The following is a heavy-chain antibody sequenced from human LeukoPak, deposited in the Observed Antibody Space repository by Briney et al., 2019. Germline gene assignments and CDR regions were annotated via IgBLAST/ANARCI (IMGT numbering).Heavy chain of an antibody. CDR3: ANGITGLWPPGDY. J-gene: IGHJ4*02. CDR1: GYTLTELS. D-gene: IGHD3-3*01. CDR2: FDPEDGET. V-gene: IGHV1-24*01. Sequence: ASVRVSCKVSGYTLTELSMHWVRQAPGKGLEWMGGFDPEDGETIYAQKFQGRVTMTEDTSTDTAYMELSSLRSEDTAVYYCANGITGLWPPGDYWGQGTLVTVSS.